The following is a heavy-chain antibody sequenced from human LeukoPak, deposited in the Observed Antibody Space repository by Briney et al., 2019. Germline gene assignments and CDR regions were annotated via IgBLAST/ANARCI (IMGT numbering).Heavy chain of an antibody. CDR1: GFTFSDYY. J-gene: IGHJ4*02. CDR3: ATPGGYGYYFDY. CDR2: ISSSGSTI. D-gene: IGHD1-1*01. Sequence: GGSLRLSCAASGFTFSDYYMSWIRQAPGKGLEWVSYISSSGSTIYYADSVKGRFTVSRDNAKNTLYLQVNNLRAEDTAVYYCATPGGYGYYFDYWGQGTLVTVSS. V-gene: IGHV3-11*04.